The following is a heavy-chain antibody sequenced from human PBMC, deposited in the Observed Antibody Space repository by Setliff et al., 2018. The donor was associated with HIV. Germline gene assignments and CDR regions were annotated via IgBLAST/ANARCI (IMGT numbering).Heavy chain of an antibody. D-gene: IGHD2-2*01. Sequence: SETLSLTCAVYGGSFSGYYWSWIRQSPEKGLEWIGEIHHSRRTNYSPSLKSRVAISLDTSKNQFSLKLSSVTAADTAIYYCARGHPIVPTGLVSFYFDHWGQGTLVTVSS. CDR3: ARGHPIVPTGLVSFYFDH. CDR2: IHHSRRT. V-gene: IGHV4-34*01. J-gene: IGHJ4*02. CDR1: GGSFSGYY.